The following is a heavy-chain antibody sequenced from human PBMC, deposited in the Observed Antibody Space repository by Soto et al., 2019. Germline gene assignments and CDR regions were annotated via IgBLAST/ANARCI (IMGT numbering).Heavy chain of an antibody. V-gene: IGHV4-34*01. Sequence: QVQLQQWGAGLLKPSETLSLTCAVYGGSFSGYYWSWIRQPPGKGLEWIGEINHSGSTNYNPSLKSRVTISVDTSKNQFSLKLSSVTAADTAVYYCARGSSSSARWFDPWGQGTLVTVSS. CDR1: GGSFSGYY. CDR3: ARGSSSSARWFDP. CDR2: INHSGST. J-gene: IGHJ5*02. D-gene: IGHD6-6*01.